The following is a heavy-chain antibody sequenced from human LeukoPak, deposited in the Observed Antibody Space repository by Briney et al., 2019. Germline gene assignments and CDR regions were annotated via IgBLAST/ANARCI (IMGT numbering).Heavy chain of an antibody. J-gene: IGHJ4*02. D-gene: IGHD3-10*01. CDR1: GGPFSGYF. V-gene: IGHV4-34*01. Sequence: SETLSLTCAVSGGPFSGYFWSWIRQSSGKGLEWIGEIHNSGTTNYNPYLNSRVTISEDTSENQFYLNLSSVTAADTAVYYCARRYYYNLGGFPFDFWGQGTLVSASS. CDR3: ARRYYYNLGGFPFDF. CDR2: IHNSGTT.